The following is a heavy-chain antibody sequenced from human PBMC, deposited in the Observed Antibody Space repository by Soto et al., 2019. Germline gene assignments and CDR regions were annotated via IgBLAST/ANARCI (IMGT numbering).Heavy chain of an antibody. J-gene: IGHJ4*02. CDR3: ARDDSGPEYCFDY. CDR2: ISYDGNKS. Sequence: QVQLVESGGGVVQPGRSLRLSCAASGFTFNKYAMHWVRQAPGKGLEWVAVISYDGNKSYYADSVKGRFTISRDNSKNTLYVQRNSLTAEDTAVYYCARDDSGPEYCFDYWGQGTLVSVSS. CDR1: GFTFNKYA. V-gene: IGHV3-30-3*01. D-gene: IGHD1-26*01.